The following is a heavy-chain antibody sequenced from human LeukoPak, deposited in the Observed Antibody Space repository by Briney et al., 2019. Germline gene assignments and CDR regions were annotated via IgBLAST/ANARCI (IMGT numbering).Heavy chain of an antibody. CDR1: GFTFDDYT. D-gene: IGHD3-10*01. V-gene: IGHV3-43*01. CDR2: ITWDGGST. Sequence: GGSLRLSCAASGFTFDDYTMHWVRQAPGKCLEWVSLITWDGGSTYYADSVKGRFTISRDNSKNSLYPQMNSLRTEDTALYYCAKGKNTGSYLSHVDYWGQGTLVTVSS. J-gene: IGHJ4*02. CDR3: AKGKNTGSYLSHVDY.